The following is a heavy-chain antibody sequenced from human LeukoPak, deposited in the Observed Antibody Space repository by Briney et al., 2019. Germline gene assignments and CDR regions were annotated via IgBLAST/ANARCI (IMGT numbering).Heavy chain of an antibody. V-gene: IGHV4-4*07. CDR3: ARENYYDSSGYSEGMGV. Sequence: SETLSLTCNVSGDSISNYYWSWVRQPAGKGLEWIGRMYISGTTNYNPSLRSRIDMSMDTSKNQFSLRVRSVTAADTAAYYCARENYYDSSGYSEGMGVWGQGTTVTVS. J-gene: IGHJ6*02. CDR1: GDSISNYY. CDR2: MYISGTT. D-gene: IGHD3-22*01.